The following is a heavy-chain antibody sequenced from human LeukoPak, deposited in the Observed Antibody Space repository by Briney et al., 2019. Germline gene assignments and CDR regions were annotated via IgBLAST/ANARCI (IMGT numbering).Heavy chain of an antibody. CDR3: ARRVPASYYGMDV. V-gene: IGHV5-51*01. J-gene: IGHJ6*02. CDR2: IYPGDSDT. Sequence: RQXPGKGLXWMGIIYPGDSDTRYSPSFQGQVTISADKSISTAYLQWSSLKASDTAMYYCARRVPASYYGMDVWGQGTTVTVSS. D-gene: IGHD2-2*01.